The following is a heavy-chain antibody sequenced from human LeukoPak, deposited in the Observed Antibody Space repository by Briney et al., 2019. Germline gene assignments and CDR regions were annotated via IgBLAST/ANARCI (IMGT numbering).Heavy chain of an antibody. CDR1: GYSFASYW. D-gene: IGHD2-2*03. J-gene: IGHJ4*02. V-gene: IGHV5-51*01. Sequence: GESLKISCKGSGYSFASYWIGWVRQMPGKGLEWVSIIYPGDADTRYSPSFQGHVTVSAHKSMSTASLQWSSLKASDTALYYCARQSDGFFDYWGQGTLVTVSS. CDR2: IYPGDADT. CDR3: ARQSDGFFDY.